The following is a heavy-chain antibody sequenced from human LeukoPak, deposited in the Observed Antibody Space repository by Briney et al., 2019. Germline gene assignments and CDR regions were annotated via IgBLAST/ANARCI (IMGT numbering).Heavy chain of an antibody. CDR1: GDSVIYSY. CDR3: VRGYHISINNWFDF. CDR2: LSAASTP. D-gene: IGHD3-3*01. V-gene: IGHV4-4*07. J-gene: IGHJ4*02. Sequence: SETLSLTCTVSGDSVIYSYWSWIRQPAGKGLELIGRLSAASTPDYNPSLKSRLTMSVDTSKNQFSLRLSSVTAAATAVYYCVRGYHISINNWFDFWGQGALVTVSS.